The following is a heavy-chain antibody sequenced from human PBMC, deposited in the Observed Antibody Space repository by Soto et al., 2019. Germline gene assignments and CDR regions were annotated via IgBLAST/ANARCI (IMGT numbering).Heavy chain of an antibody. V-gene: IGHV3-23*01. Sequence: PGGSLRLSRAASGFPFSAYVMTWVRRAPGRGLEWISAISGSGDTAYYAESVKGRFTISRDNSRNTLYLKMNNLTVEDTAVYSCAKARFDSRGTFFRVGFYDVWGRGTLVTVSS. D-gene: IGHD3-22*01. CDR1: GFPFSAYV. CDR3: AKARFDSRGTFFRVGFYDV. J-gene: IGHJ4*02. CDR2: ISGSGDTA.